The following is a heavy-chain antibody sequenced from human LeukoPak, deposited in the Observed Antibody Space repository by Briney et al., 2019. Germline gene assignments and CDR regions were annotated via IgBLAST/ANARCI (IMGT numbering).Heavy chain of an antibody. J-gene: IGHJ6*02. CDR3: AKDSGVYYYGMDV. D-gene: IGHD3-10*01. Sequence: GGSLRLSCAASGFTFSDYWMTWVRQAPGKGLEWVANIKPDGSEKYYVDSVKGRFTISRDNAKNSLYLQMNSLRVEDTAVYYCAKDSGVYYYGMDVWGQGTTVTVSS. CDR2: IKPDGSEK. CDR1: GFTFSDYW. V-gene: IGHV3-7*01.